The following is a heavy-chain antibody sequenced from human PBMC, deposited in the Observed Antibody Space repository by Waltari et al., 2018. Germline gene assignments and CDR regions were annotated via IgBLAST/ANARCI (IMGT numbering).Heavy chain of an antibody. CDR3: ARAPYGDYGNDY. CDR1: GFAVSRNY. J-gene: IGHJ4*02. Sequence: VQLVESGGGLIQPGGSLRLSCAASGFAVSRNYMSWVRQAPGKGLECVSIIYSDGSTYYADSVKGRFTISRDTSKNTLFFQMNSLRAEDTAVYYCARAPYGDYGNDYWGQGTLVTVSS. CDR2: IYSDGST. V-gene: IGHV3-53*01. D-gene: IGHD4-17*01.